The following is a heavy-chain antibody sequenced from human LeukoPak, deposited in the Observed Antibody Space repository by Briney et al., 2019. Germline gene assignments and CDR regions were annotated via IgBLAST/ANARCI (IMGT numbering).Heavy chain of an antibody. CDR1: GYTFTGYY. V-gene: IGHV1-2*02. CDR2: INPNSGGT. CDR3: ARDLSAVAGSYYYYYSMDV. Sequence: GASVKVSCKASGYTFTGYYMHWVRQAPGQGLEWMGWINPNSGGTNYEQKFQGRVTVTRDTSISTAYMELGRLRSDDTAVYYCARDLSAVAGSYYYYYSMDVWGKGTTVTVSS. J-gene: IGHJ6*03. D-gene: IGHD6-19*01.